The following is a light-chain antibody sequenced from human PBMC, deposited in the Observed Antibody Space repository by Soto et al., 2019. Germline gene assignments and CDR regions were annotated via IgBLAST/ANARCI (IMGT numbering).Light chain of an antibody. CDR3: QSYDSSHVV. J-gene: IGLJ2*01. Sequence: QSVLTQPPSVSGAPGQRVTISCTGSSSDIGAGYDVHWYQHLPGTAPKLLIYDNNSRPSGVPDRFSGSKSGTSASLAITGLQAEDEADYYCQSYDSSHVVFGGGTKLTVL. CDR2: DNN. V-gene: IGLV1-40*01. CDR1: SSDIGAGYD.